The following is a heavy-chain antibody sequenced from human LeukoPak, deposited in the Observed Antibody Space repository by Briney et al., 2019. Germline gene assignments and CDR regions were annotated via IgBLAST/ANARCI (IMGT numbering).Heavy chain of an antibody. CDR1: GYRITELT. V-gene: IGHV1-24*01. CDR2: YDREDDEI. J-gene: IGHJ4*02. CDR3: ASMVRGVIVPHFDD. Sequence: GASVKVSCKVSGYRITELTMHWVRQAPGKGLEWMGGYDREDDEIIYAQNFQDRVTMTEDTSTDTAYMEMTSLRSEDTAVFYCASMVRGVIVPHFDDWGQGTLVTVSS. D-gene: IGHD3-10*01.